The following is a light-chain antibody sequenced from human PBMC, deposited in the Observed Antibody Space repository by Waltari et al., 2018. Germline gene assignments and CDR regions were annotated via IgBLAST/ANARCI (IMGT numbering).Light chain of an antibody. J-gene: IGLJ3*02. Sequence: QSVLTQPPSVSAAPGQKVTISCSGSSSNIGNYFVSWYHQLPGTTPKLLIYDDNKRPSGIPDRFSASKAGTSATLDIAGLQIGDEADYYCATWDNSLTAVVFGGGTKLTVL. CDR2: DDN. CDR3: ATWDNSLTAVV. V-gene: IGLV1-51*01. CDR1: SSNIGNYF.